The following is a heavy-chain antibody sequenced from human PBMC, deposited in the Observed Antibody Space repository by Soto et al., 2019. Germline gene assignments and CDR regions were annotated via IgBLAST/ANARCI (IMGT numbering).Heavy chain of an antibody. CDR3: AQAGGYGGLYYYYYGMDV. CDR2: ISYDGRNK. CDR1: GFTFSSYG. D-gene: IGHD5-12*01. Sequence: QVQLVESGGGVVQPGRSLRLSCAASGFTFSSYGMHWVRQAPGKGLEWVAVISYDGRNKYYADSVKGRFTISRDNSKNTLDLQMNSLRAEDTAVYYCAQAGGYGGLYYYYYGMDVWGQGTTVTVSS. J-gene: IGHJ6*02. V-gene: IGHV3-30*18.